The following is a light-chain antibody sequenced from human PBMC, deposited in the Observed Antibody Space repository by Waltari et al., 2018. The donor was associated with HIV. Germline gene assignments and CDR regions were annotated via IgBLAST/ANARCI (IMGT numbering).Light chain of an antibody. Sequence: LAPRGRVTLSCRASQSVSSSYLTWYQQKPGQAPRLLIYGASTRATSIPARFSGSGSGTDFTLTISSLQPEDFAVYYCQQDYNLPRTFGGRTKVEIK. CDR1: QSVSSSY. CDR3: QQDYNLPRT. CDR2: GAS. V-gene: IGKV3D-7*01. J-gene: IGKJ4*01.